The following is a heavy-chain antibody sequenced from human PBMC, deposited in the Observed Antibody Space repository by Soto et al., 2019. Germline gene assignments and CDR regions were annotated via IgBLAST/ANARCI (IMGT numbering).Heavy chain of an antibody. J-gene: IGHJ4*02. Sequence: SGPTLVNPTQTLTLICSCSGFSLTTRPVGVGWIRQSPGKALEWLAFAYWDDDNRYSPSLRTRLTVTTDTSKDQVDLTMTNREPGHKPTYKCAHRRDRGFWNRRYFEYWGQRALVPVSS. D-gene: IGHD1-1*01. V-gene: IGHV2-5*02. CDR1: GFSLTTRPVG. CDR3: AHRRDRGFWNRRYFEY. CDR2: AYWDDDN.